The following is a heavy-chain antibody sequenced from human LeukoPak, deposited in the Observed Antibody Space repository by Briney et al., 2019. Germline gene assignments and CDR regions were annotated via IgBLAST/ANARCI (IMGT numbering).Heavy chain of an antibody. V-gene: IGHV1-69*05. CDR2: IIPIFGTA. CDR3: ARDRLPRRGSGYYFDY. CDR1: GGTFSSYA. J-gene: IGHJ4*02. D-gene: IGHD3-22*01. Sequence: AVNVSCKASGGTFSSYAISWVRQAPGQGLDWMGRIIPIFGTANHAQKFQGRVTITTDESTSTTYMELSSLRSEDTAVYYCARDRLPRRGSGYYFDYWGQGTLVTVSS.